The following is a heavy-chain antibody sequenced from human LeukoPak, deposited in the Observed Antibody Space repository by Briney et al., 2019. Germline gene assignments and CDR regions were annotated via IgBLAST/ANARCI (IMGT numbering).Heavy chain of an antibody. CDR1: GGSISSYY. V-gene: IGHV4-59*01. D-gene: IGHD2-21*02. CDR2: IYYSGST. CDR3: AGAYCGGDCYSRYWYFDL. J-gene: IGHJ2*01. Sequence: SETLSLTCTVSGGSISSYYWRWIRQPPGKGLEWIGYIYYSGSTNYNPSLKSRVTISVDTSKNQFSLKLSSVTAADTAVYYCAGAYCGGDCYSRYWYFDLWGRGTLVTVSS.